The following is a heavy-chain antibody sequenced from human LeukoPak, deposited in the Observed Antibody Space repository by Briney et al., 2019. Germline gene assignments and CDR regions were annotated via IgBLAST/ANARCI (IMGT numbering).Heavy chain of an antibody. CDR1: GFTFSNAW. CDR3: ATSPTAPAFDY. V-gene: IGHV3-15*05. J-gene: IGHJ4*02. Sequence: GGSLRLSCAASGFTFSNAWMSWVRQAPGKGLEWVGRIKSKGAGGLTDYAAPVKGRFTISRYEPKTTMYLQMNSLKTEDTGVYYCATSPTAPAFDYWGQGTLVTVSS. D-gene: IGHD2-2*01. CDR2: IKSKGAGGLT.